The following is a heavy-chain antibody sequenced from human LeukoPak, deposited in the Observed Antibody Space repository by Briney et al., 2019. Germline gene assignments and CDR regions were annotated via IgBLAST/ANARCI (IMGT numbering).Heavy chain of an antibody. Sequence: PGGSLRLSCAASGFTFSSYSMNWVRQAPGKGLEWVSYISSSSSTIYYADPVKGRFTISRDNAKNSLYLQMNSLRAEDTAVYYCARDRDSSSWYAALYFDYWGQGTLVTVSS. CDR2: ISSSSSTI. D-gene: IGHD6-13*01. J-gene: IGHJ4*02. CDR1: GFTFSSYS. CDR3: ARDRDSSSWYAALYFDY. V-gene: IGHV3-48*04.